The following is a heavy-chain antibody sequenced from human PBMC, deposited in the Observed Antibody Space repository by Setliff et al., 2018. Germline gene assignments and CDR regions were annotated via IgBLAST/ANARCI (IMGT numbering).Heavy chain of an antibody. Sequence: KPSETLSLTCTVSGGSISSYYWSWIRQPPGKGLEWFGEINQSGSGDYNPSFKGRVTISVDTSKKQFSLTLRYVTAADTALYYCRQAVVGRDVFDIWGQGTVVTVSS. J-gene: IGHJ3*02. CDR2: INQSGSG. D-gene: IGHD1-1*01. CDR3: RQAVVGRDVFDI. V-gene: IGHV4-34*01. CDR1: GGSISSYY.